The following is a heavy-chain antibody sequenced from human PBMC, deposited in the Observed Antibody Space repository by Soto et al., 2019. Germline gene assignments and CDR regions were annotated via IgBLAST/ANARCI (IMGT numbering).Heavy chain of an antibody. CDR1: GYTFTSYG. D-gene: IGHD3-3*01. J-gene: IGHJ4*02. CDR2: ISAYNGNT. CDR3: ARDPGGITIFGVALDY. V-gene: IGHV1-18*04. Sequence: ASVKDSCTASGYTFTSYGISWVRQAPGQGLEWMGWISAYNGNTNYAQKLQGRVTMTTDTSTSTAYMELRSLRSDDTAVYYCARDPGGITIFGVALDYWGQGTLVTVAS.